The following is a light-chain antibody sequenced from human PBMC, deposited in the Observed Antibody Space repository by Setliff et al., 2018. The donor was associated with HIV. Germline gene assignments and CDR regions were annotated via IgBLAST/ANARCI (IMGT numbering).Light chain of an antibody. CDR2: EVS. CDR1: SSDAGGYKY. V-gene: IGLV2-8*01. J-gene: IGLJ1*01. CDR3: TSYTGSNNFGV. Sequence: QPPSASGSPGQSVTISCTGTSSDAGGYKYVSWYQQHPGKAPKLMIYEVSKRPSGVPDRFSGSKSGNTASLTVSGLQAEDEADYYCTSYTGSNNFGVFGTGTKVTVL.